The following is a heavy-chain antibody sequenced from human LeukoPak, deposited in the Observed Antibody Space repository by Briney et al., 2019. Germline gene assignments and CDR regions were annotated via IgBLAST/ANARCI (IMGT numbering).Heavy chain of an antibody. CDR1: GGSISSYY. J-gene: IGHJ4*02. CDR2: IHYSGST. V-gene: IGHV4-59*08. Sequence: SETLSLTCTVSGGSISSYYWSWIRQPPGKGLEWIGYIHYSGSTNYNPSLKSRVTISVDTSKNQFSLKLCSVTAADTAVYYCARAQSTFDYWGQGTLVTVSS. CDR3: ARAQSTFDY.